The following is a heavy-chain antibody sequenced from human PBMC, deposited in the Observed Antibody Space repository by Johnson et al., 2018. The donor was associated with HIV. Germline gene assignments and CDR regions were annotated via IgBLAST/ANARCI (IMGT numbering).Heavy chain of an antibody. CDR3: TRRGGYFSSTSCPPDGFDV. CDR1: GFTFSGSA. D-gene: IGHD2-2*01. CDR2: IRSKANSYAT. Sequence: VQLVESGGGLVQPGGSLKLSCAASGFTFSGSAMHWVRQASGKGLEWVGRIRSKANSYATAYAASVKGRFTISRDDSKNTAYLQMNSLKTEDTAVYYCTRRGGYFSSTSCPPDGFDVWGQGTMVTVSS. V-gene: IGHV3-73*02. J-gene: IGHJ3*01.